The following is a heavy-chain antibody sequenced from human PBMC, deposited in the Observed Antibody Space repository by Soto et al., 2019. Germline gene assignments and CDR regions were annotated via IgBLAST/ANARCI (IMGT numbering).Heavy chain of an antibody. CDR3: ARRRAIFGVVDDY. J-gene: IGHJ4*02. D-gene: IGHD3-3*01. V-gene: IGHV4-39*01. Sequence: SETLSLTCTVSGGSISSSSYYWGWIRQPPGKGLEWIGSIYYSGSTYYNPSLKSRVTISVDTSKNQFSLKLSSVTAADTAVYYCARRRAIFGVVDDYWGQGTLVTVSS. CDR1: GGSISSSSYY. CDR2: IYYSGST.